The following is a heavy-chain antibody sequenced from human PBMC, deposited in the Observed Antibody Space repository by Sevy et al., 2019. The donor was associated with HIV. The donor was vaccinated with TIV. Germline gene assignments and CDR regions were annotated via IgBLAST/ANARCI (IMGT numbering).Heavy chain of an antibody. CDR1: GFTFSSYA. Sequence: GGSLRLSCAASGFTFSSYAMHWVRQAPGKGLEWVAVISYDGSNKYYADSVKGRFTISRDNSKNTLYLQMNSLRAEDTAVYYCARDGAVVTPPGKNWFDPWGQGTLVTVSS. CDR2: ISYDGSNK. D-gene: IGHD2-21*02. CDR3: ARDGAVVTPPGKNWFDP. V-gene: IGHV3-30*04. J-gene: IGHJ5*02.